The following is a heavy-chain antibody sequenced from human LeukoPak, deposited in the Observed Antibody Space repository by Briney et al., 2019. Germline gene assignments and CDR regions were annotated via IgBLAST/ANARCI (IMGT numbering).Heavy chain of an antibody. J-gene: IGHJ3*01. V-gene: IGHV5-10-1*01. CDR3: AKWGAGGDFDV. CDR2: IDPSDSYT. D-gene: IGHD3-16*01. CDR1: GYSFTTFW. Sequence: GESLKISCKGSGYSFTTFWVSWVRQMPGKGLEWMGRIDPSDSYTNYSPSFQGHVTISADTSIGTAYLKRSSLKASDTAMYYCAKWGAGGDFDVWGQGTMVTVSS.